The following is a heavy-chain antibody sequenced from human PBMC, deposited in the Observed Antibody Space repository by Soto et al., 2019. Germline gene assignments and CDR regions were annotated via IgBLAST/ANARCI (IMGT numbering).Heavy chain of an antibody. J-gene: IGHJ5*02. CDR2: ISYDGSDK. V-gene: IGHV3-30*03. CDR1: GFSFSAYG. Sequence: QVQLVESGGGVVQPGRSLRLSCAASGFSFSAYGMHWVRQAPGKGLEWVAVISYDGSDKYYADSVRGRFTISRDNSKNTLYLQMNSRRPEDTYVYYCARGDDSYVCFWFDPWGQGTLVTVSS. D-gene: IGHD3-16*01. CDR3: ARGDDSYVCFWFDP.